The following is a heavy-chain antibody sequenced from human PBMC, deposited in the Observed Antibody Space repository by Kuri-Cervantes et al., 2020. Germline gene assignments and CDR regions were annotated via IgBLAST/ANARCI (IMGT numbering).Heavy chain of an antibody. Sequence: ASVKVSCKASGYAFTGYYMYWVRQAPGQGLEWMGWINPNSGGTNYAQKFQGRVTMTRDTSISTAYMELSRLRSDDTAVYYCARDVGDYDSSGYYGYWGQGTLVTASS. CDR2: INPNSGGT. CDR3: ARDVGDYDSSGYYGY. D-gene: IGHD3-22*01. V-gene: IGHV1-2*02. CDR1: GYAFTGYY. J-gene: IGHJ4*02.